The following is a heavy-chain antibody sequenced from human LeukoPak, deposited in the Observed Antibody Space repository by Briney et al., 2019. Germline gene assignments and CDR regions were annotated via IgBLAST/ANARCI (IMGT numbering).Heavy chain of an antibody. CDR3: ARDVHPDY. J-gene: IGHJ4*02. Sequence: GGSLRLSCAASGFTFSSYWMSWARQAPGEGLEWVANIKQDGTEKYYMDSVKGRFSISRDNAKNSLYLQMNALRAEDTAVYYCARDVHPDYWGQGTLVTVST. CDR1: GFTFSSYW. V-gene: IGHV3-7*04. CDR2: IKQDGTEK.